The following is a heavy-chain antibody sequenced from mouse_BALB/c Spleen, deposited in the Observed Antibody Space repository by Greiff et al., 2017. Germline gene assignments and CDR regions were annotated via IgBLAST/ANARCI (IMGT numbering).Heavy chain of an antibody. CDR2: IAPGSGST. CDR3: ARFGGPFAY. J-gene: IGHJ3*01. Sequence: ELVRPGSSVKISCKASGYSFSSYWMNWIKQRPGQGLEWIGRIAPGSGSTYYNEMFKGKATLTVDTSSSTAYIQLSSLSSEDSAVYFCARFGGPFAYWGQGTLVTVSA. V-gene: IGHV1S41*01. CDR1: GYSFSSYW.